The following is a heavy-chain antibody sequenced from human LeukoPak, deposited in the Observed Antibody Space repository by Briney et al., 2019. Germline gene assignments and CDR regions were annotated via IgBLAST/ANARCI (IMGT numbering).Heavy chain of an antibody. D-gene: IGHD3-22*01. CDR3: ARDRVITMIVTDAFDI. V-gene: IGHV1-8*01. J-gene: IGHJ3*02. CDR1: GYTFTSYD. Sequence: GASVKVSCKASGYTFTSYDINWVRQATGQGLEWMGWMNPNSGNTGYAQKLQGRVTMTTDTSTSTAYMELRSLRSDDTAVYYCARDRVITMIVTDAFDIWGQGTMVTVSS. CDR2: MNPNSGNT.